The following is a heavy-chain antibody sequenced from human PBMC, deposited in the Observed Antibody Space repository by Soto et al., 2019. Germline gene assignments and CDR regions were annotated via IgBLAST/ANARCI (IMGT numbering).Heavy chain of an antibody. CDR1: GFTFSNAW. V-gene: IGHV3-15*01. CDR3: TTLSGSSSYYYGMDV. CDR2: IKSKTDGGTT. D-gene: IGHD6-6*01. Sequence: PGGSLRLSCAASGFTFSNAWMSWARQAPGKGLEWVGRIKSKTDGGTTDYAAPVKGRFTISRDDSKNTLYLQMNSLKTEDTAVYYCTTLSGSSSYYYGMDVWGQGTTVTVSS. J-gene: IGHJ6*02.